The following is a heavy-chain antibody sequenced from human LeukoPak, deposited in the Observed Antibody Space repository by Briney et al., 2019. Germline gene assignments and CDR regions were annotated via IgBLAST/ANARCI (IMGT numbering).Heavy chain of an antibody. D-gene: IGHD3-22*01. J-gene: IGHJ3*02. CDR2: ISGSGGST. CDR1: GFTFSSYA. V-gene: IGHV3-23*01. Sequence: GGLRLSCAASGFTFSSYAMSWVRQAPGKGLEWVSAISGSGGSTYYADSVKGRFTISRDNSKNTLYLQMNSLRAEDTAVYYCARSPLSGYYYGLTFDIWGQGTMVTVSS. CDR3: ARSPLSGYYYGLTFDI.